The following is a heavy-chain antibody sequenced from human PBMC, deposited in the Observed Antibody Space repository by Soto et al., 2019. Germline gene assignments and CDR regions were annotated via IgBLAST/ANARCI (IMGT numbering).Heavy chain of an antibody. CDR3: ASYSGIVLMAQAYFDY. V-gene: IGHV4-31*03. CDR2: IYYSGST. CDR1: GGSISSGGYY. J-gene: IGHJ4*02. D-gene: IGHD2-8*01. Sequence: PSETLSLTCTVSGGSISSGGYYWSWIRQHPAKGLEWIGYIYYSGSTYYNPSLKSRVTISVDTSKNQFSLKLSSVTAADTAVYYCASYSGIVLMAQAYFDYWGQGTLVTVSS.